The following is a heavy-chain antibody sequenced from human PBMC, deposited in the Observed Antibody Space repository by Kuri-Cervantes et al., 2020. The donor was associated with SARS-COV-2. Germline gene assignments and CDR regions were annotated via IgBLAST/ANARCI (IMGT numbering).Heavy chain of an antibody. V-gene: IGHV3-30*04. CDR3: ARAQSYGYYFRYAFEGHNDAFDI. CDR1: GFTFSSYA. D-gene: IGHD4-17*01. CDR2: ISYDGSNK. Sequence: GESLKISCAASGFTFSSYAMHWVRQAPGKGLEWVAVISYDGSNKYYADSVKGRFTISRDNSKNTLYLQMNSLRAEETAVYYCARAQSYGYYFRYAFEGHNDAFDIWGQGTMVTVSS. J-gene: IGHJ3*02.